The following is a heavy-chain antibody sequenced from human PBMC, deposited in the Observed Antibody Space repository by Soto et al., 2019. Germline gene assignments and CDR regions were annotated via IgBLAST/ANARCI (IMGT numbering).Heavy chain of an antibody. Sequence: QVQLQESGPGLVKPSQTLSLTCTVSGGSISSGGYYWRWIRQHPWKGLAWIGYIYYSGSTDYNPSLKRRVTICVDTSKNQFTLKLSFVTAADTAGYYCAREGSYYGSGSYGYGLDVWGQGTTVTVSS. V-gene: IGHV4-31*03. CDR1: GGSISSGGYY. D-gene: IGHD3-10*01. CDR2: IYYSGST. CDR3: AREGSYYGSGSYGYGLDV. J-gene: IGHJ6*02.